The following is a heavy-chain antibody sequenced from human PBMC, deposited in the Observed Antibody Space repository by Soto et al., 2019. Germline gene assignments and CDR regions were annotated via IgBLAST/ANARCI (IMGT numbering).Heavy chain of an antibody. Sequence: QVQLQQWGAGLLKPSETLSLTCAVYGGSFSGYYWSWIRQPPGKGLEWIGEINHSGSTNYNPSLKSRVTISVDTSKNQFSLKLSSVTAADTAVYYCARVSSGWYENWFDPWGQGTLVTVSS. CDR2: INHSGST. CDR3: ARVSSGWYENWFDP. V-gene: IGHV4-34*01. D-gene: IGHD6-19*01. J-gene: IGHJ5*02. CDR1: GGSFSGYY.